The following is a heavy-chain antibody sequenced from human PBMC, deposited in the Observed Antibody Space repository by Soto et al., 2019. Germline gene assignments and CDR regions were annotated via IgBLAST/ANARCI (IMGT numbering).Heavy chain of an antibody. Sequence: ASLKLSCKVSGYTLTELSMDWVRQTPGKGLEWMGGFDPEDGETIYAQKFQGRVTMTEDTSTDTAYMELSSLRSEDTAVYYCATGPAARHYYYYYGMDVWGQGTTVTVSS. J-gene: IGHJ6*02. CDR2: FDPEDGET. CDR1: GYTLTELS. V-gene: IGHV1-24*01. D-gene: IGHD6-6*01. CDR3: ATGPAARHYYYYYGMDV.